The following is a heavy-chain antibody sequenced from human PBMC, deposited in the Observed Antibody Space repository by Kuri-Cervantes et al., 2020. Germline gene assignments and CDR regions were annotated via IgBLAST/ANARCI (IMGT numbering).Heavy chain of an antibody. D-gene: IGHD3-3*01. CDR3: ARDRIFGVVITDY. J-gene: IGHJ4*02. Sequence: ASVKVSCKASGYTFTSYAMHWVRQAPGQGLEWMGWISVYTGYTNYAQKFQGRVTMTTDTSTSTAYMELRSLRSDDTAVYYCARDRIFGVVITDYWGQGILVTVSS. CDR1: GYTFTSYA. CDR2: ISVYTGYT. V-gene: IGHV1-18*01.